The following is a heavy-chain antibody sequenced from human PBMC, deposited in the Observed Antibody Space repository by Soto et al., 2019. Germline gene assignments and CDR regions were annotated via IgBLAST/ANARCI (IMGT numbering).Heavy chain of an antibody. CDR2: IIPIFGTA. D-gene: IGHD2-21*02. CDR1: GGTFSSYA. Sequence: QVQLVQSGAEVKKPGSSVKVSCKASGGTFSSYAISWVRQAPGQGLEWMGGIIPIFGTANYAQKFQGRVTITADESTRTAYMELSSLRSEDTAVYYCARASYCGGDWSSAFDIWGQGTMVTVSS. V-gene: IGHV1-69*01. CDR3: ARASYCGGDWSSAFDI. J-gene: IGHJ3*02.